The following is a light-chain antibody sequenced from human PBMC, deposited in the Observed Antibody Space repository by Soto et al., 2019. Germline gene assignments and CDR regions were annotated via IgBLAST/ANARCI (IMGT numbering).Light chain of an antibody. CDR3: QQYFSAPLT. CDR1: QSILSSSNNKNY. V-gene: IGKV4-1*01. CDR2: WAS. Sequence: DIVMTQSPDSLAVSLGERATINCKSSQSILSSSNNKNYIAWYQQRPGQPPKLLIYWASTRQSGVPDRISGSGSGADFTLTISSLQAEDVAVYYCQQYFSAPLTFGGGTKVEIK. J-gene: IGKJ4*01.